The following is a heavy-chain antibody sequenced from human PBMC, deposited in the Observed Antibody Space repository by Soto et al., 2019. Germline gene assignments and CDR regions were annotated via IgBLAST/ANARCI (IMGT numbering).Heavy chain of an antibody. CDR2: TYHSGNP. J-gene: IGHJ6*02. V-gene: IGHV4-30-2*01. CDR1: GDTISTGGYS. D-gene: IGHD3-10*01. CDR3: ARGKQRAMVRGVIMSRYYYGMDV. Sequence: SETLSLTCAVSGDTISTGGYSWAWIRQPPGKALEGIGHTYHSGNPYYNPSLKSRVTISVDTSKNQFSLKLSSVTAADTAVYYCARGKQRAMVRGVIMSRYYYGMDVWGQGTTVTVSS.